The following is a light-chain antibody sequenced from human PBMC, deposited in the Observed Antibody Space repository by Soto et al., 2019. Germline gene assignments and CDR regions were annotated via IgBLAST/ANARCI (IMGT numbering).Light chain of an antibody. V-gene: IGLV1-44*01. Sequence: QAVVTQPPSASGTPGQRVTISCSGSSSNIGSYTVNWYQQLPGTAPQLLIYSSNQRPSGVPDRCSGSKSGTSASLAISGLQSDDEADYYCAAWDESLETVLFGGGTKVTVL. CDR1: SSNIGSYT. CDR3: AAWDESLETVL. CDR2: SSN. J-gene: IGLJ2*01.